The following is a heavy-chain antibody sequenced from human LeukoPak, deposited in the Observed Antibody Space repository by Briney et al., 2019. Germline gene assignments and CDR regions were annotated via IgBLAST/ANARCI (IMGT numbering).Heavy chain of an antibody. V-gene: IGHV3-23*01. Sequence: PGGSLRLSCAASGFTFNKYAMSWVRQAPGKGLEWVSAIIGSGESTYYADSVKGRFTISRDNSKNTLYLQMNSLRAEDTAVYYCAKALWWQQLVRYFDYWGQGTLVTVSS. CDR1: GFTFNKYA. CDR3: AKALWWQQLVRYFDY. J-gene: IGHJ4*02. CDR2: IIGSGEST. D-gene: IGHD6-13*01.